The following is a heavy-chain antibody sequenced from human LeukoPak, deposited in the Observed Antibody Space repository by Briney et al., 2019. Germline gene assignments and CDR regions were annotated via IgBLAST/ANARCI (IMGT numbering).Heavy chain of an antibody. V-gene: IGHV3-30*18. CDR3: AKDQGSGWYVRIFDY. D-gene: IGHD6-19*01. Sequence: GGSLRLSCAASGFTFSSYGMHWVRQAPGKGLEWVAVISYDGSNKYYADSVKGRFTISRDNSKNTLYLQMNSLRAEDTAVYYCAKDQGSGWYVRIFDYWGQGTLVTVSS. CDR1: GFTFSSYG. CDR2: ISYDGSNK. J-gene: IGHJ4*02.